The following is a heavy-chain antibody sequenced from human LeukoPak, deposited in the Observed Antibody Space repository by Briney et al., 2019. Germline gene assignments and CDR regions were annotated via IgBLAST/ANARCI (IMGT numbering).Heavy chain of an antibody. CDR2: ISGSGGRT. V-gene: IGHV3-23*01. Sequence: GGSLRLSCAASGFTFRNYGMSWVRQAPGKGLEWVSGISGSGGRTYHADSVKGRFTISRDNSKNALYLQMDSLRAEDTAVYYCAKDLLRTIVVITAAGYYFDSWGQGTLVTVSS. J-gene: IGHJ4*02. CDR1: GFTFRNYG. D-gene: IGHD3-22*01. CDR3: AKDLLRTIVVITAAGYYFDS.